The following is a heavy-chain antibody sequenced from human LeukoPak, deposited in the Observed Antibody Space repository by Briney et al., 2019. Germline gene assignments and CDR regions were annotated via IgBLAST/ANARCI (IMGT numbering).Heavy chain of an antibody. CDR2: ISGSSGNI. J-gene: IGHJ5*02. V-gene: IGHV3-48*03. D-gene: IGHD6-13*01. CDR1: GFPFSSYE. Sequence: PGGSLRLSCAASGFPFSSYEMHWLRQAPGKGLEWVAHISGSSGNIIYSDSVKGRFSVSRDNANNVLYLQMNSLRVEDTAVYYCAREKIPALVFDPWGQGTLVAVSP. CDR3: AREKIPALVFDP.